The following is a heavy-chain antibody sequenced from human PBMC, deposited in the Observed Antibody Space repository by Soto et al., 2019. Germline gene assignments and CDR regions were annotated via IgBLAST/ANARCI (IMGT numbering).Heavy chain of an antibody. J-gene: IGHJ4*02. CDR2: ISYDGNNK. CDR1: GFTFSSYA. V-gene: IGHV3-30-3*01. D-gene: IGHD1-1*01. CDR3: ARDPTTRYYFDY. Sequence: QVQVVESGGGVVQPGRSLRLSCAASGFTFSSYAMNWVRQAPGKGLEWVAAISYDGNNKYYADSVKGRFSISRDNSKNTVDLQMRSLRPEDTAVYYCARDPTTRYYFDYWGQGTLVTVSS.